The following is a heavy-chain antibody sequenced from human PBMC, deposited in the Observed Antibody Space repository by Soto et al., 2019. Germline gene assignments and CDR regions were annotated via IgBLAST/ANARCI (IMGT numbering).Heavy chain of an antibody. Sequence: QVHLQQWGAGLLKPSETLSLTCAVNGGAFNGYYWTWIRQSPGKGLQWSGEINHSGTVDYNPSLKSRVTFSSDTSKKQFSLSLTSVTAADTAVYYCARAGAALVRGSIGGFDYWGQGTLVTVSA. V-gene: IGHV4-34*01. CDR1: GGAFNGYY. CDR3: ARAGAALVRGSIGGFDY. D-gene: IGHD3-10*01. J-gene: IGHJ4*02. CDR2: INHSGTV.